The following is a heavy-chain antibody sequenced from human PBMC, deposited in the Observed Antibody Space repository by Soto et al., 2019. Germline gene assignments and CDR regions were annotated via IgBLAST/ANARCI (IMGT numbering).Heavy chain of an antibody. CDR1: GYTFTSYA. V-gene: IGHV1-3*01. D-gene: IGHD2-15*01. CDR3: ARDLGGWPDY. Sequence: QVQLVQSGAEVKKPGASVKVSCKASGYTFTSYAMHWVRQAPGQRLEWMGWINAGNGNTKYSQKFQGRVTITRDTSASTANTQLSSLRSEDTAVYYCARDLGGWPDYWGQGTLVTVSS. J-gene: IGHJ4*02. CDR2: INAGNGNT.